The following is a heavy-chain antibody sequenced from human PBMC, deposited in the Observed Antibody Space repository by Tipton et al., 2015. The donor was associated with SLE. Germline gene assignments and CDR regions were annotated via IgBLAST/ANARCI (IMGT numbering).Heavy chain of an antibody. CDR2: IYYSGST. Sequence: GLVKPSETLSLTCTVSGGSISSSSYYWGWIRQPPGKGLEWIGSIYYSGSTYYNPSLKSRVTISVDTSKKQFSLKLSSVTAADTAVYYCATAPYYYGSGGQYFDYWGQGTLVTVSS. CDR1: GGSISSSSYY. V-gene: IGHV4-39*07. D-gene: IGHD3-10*01. J-gene: IGHJ4*02. CDR3: ATAPYYYGSGGQYFDY.